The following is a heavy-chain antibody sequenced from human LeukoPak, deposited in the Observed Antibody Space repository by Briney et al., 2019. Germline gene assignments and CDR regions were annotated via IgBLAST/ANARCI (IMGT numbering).Heavy chain of an antibody. Sequence: GGSLRLSCAASGFRFSDFTMTWVRQAPGKGPEWISAIGGRGGSTYYADSLGGRFTISRDNSKDMLYLQMNSLKVEDTATYYCGKEGGAWGQGTKVTVSS. CDR3: GKEGGA. CDR1: GFRFSDFT. CDR2: IGGRGGST. D-gene: IGHD3-16*01. V-gene: IGHV3-23*01. J-gene: IGHJ5*02.